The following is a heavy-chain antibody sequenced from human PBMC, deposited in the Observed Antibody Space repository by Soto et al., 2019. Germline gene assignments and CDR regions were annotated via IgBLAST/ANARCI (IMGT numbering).Heavy chain of an antibody. CDR3: ATATGIAVDSYYGMDV. Sequence: EVQLVESGGGLVQPGGSLRLSCAASGFTFSSYSMNWVRQAPGKGLERVSYISSSSSTIYYADSVKGRFTISRDNAKNSLYLQINSLRDEDTAVYYCATATGIAVDSYYGMDVWGQGTTVTVSS. V-gene: IGHV3-48*02. CDR2: ISSSSSTI. J-gene: IGHJ6*02. D-gene: IGHD6-19*01. CDR1: GFTFSSYS.